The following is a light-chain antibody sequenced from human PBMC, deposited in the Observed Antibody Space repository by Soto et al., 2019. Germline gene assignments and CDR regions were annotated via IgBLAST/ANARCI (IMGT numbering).Light chain of an antibody. J-gene: IGKJ4*01. CDR2: GAS. CDR1: QSISSN. CDR3: QQYNSWPALS. V-gene: IGKV3-15*01. Sequence: EIVMTQSPATLSVSPGERATLSCRASQSISSNLAWYQQAPGQAPRLLIYGASTRATGIPARFSGSGSGTEFTLTISSLQSEDFAVYYWQQYNSWPALSFGGGTKVEIK.